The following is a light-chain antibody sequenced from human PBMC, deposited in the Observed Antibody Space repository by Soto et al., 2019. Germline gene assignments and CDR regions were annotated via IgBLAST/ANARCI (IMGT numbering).Light chain of an antibody. CDR1: SSDVGGYNY. Sequence: QSALTQPRSVSGSPGQSVTISCTGTSSDVGGYNYVSWYQQHAGKAPKLMISDVTKRPSVVPDRFSGSKSGNTATLTISGLQAEDEADYYCFSYAGSDTYVFGVGTKLTVL. CDR2: DVT. J-gene: IGLJ2*01. CDR3: FSYAGSDTYV. V-gene: IGLV2-11*01.